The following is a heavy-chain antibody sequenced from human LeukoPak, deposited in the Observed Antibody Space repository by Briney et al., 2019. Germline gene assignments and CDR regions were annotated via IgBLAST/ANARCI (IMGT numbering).Heavy chain of an antibody. J-gene: IGHJ3*02. D-gene: IGHD4-17*01. CDR1: GDSVSSNSAA. CDR2: TYYRSKWYN. V-gene: IGHV6-1*01. Sequence: SQTLSLTCAISGDSVSSNSAAWNWIRQSPSRGLEWLGRTYYRSKWYNDYAVSVKSRITINPDTSKNQFYLQLNSVTPEDTAVYYCARAEDAGTTVTPIGAFDIWGQGTMVTVSP. CDR3: ARAEDAGTTVTPIGAFDI.